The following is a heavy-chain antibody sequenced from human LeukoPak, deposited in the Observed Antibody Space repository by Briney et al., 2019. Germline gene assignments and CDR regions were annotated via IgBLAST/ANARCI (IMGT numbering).Heavy chain of an antibody. CDR3: ARTIAQYSNTWLYYYYGLDV. V-gene: IGHV3-23*01. J-gene: IGHJ6*02. CDR2: ISAGSEDS. Sequence: GGSLRLSCTASGFTFGGYAMSWVRQAPGKGLEWVSSISAGSEDSYYADSVKGRFTISRDNSKSALYLQMNSLRADDTAVYYCARTIAQYSNTWLYYYYGLDVWGQGTTVTVSS. CDR1: GFTFGGYA. D-gene: IGHD1-7*01.